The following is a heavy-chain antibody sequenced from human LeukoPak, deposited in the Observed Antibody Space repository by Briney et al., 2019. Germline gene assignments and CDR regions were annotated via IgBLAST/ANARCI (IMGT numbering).Heavy chain of an antibody. V-gene: IGHV3-23*01. CDR3: AKAPVTTCSGAYCYPFDY. J-gene: IGHJ4*02. CDR1: GFTLSSYA. D-gene: IGHD2-15*01. CDR2: ISVSGNT. Sequence: GGSLRLSCAASGFTLSSYAMSWVRQGPGKGLEWVSAISVSGNTYHADSGKGRFTISRDSYKNTLYLQMNSLRAEDAAVYYCAKAPVTTCSGAYCYPFDYWGQGTLVTVSS.